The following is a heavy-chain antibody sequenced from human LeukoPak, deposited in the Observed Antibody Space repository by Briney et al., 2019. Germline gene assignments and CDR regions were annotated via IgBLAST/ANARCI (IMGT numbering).Heavy chain of an antibody. J-gene: IGHJ4*02. CDR1: GYTFSSYY. CDR3: ATDYDILTGNDY. V-gene: IGHV1-2*02. CDR2: INPKSGDT. D-gene: IGHD3-9*01. Sequence: ASVKVPCKASGYTFSSYYVHWVRQAPGQGLEWMGWINPKSGDTNYAQKFQGRVTMTEDTSTDTAYMELSSLRSEDTAVYYCATDYDILTGNDYWGQGTLVTVSS.